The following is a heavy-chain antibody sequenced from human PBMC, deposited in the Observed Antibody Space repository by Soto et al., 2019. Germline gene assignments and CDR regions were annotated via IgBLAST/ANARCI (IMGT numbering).Heavy chain of an antibody. V-gene: IGHV3-11*01. D-gene: IGHD1-26*01. CDR3: ARDPVAEVGATRGFAY. CDR2: LSSTGSTI. CDR1: GFTFSDYY. J-gene: IGHJ4*02. Sequence: QVQLVESGGGLVKPGGSLRLSCAASGFTFSDYYMSWIRQAPGKGLEWVSYLSSTGSTIYYADSVKGRFTISRDNAKNSLYLQMNSLRAEDTAVYYCARDPVAEVGATRGFAYWGQGTLVTVSS.